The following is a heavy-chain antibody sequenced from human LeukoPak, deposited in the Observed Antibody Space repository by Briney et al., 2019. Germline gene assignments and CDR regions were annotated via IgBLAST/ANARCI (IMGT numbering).Heavy chain of an antibody. Sequence: GGSLRLSCAASGFTFSSYEMNWVRQAPGEGLEWVSYISSSGSTIYYADSVKGRFTISRDNAKNSLYLQMNSLRAEDTAVYYCARDYCSSTSCDLGMDVWGQGTTVTVSS. J-gene: IGHJ6*02. CDR3: ARDYCSSTSCDLGMDV. V-gene: IGHV3-48*03. CDR2: ISSSGSTI. D-gene: IGHD2-2*01. CDR1: GFTFSSYE.